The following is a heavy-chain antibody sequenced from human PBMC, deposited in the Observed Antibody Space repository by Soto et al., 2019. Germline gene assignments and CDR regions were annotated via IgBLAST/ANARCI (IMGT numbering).Heavy chain of an antibody. CDR3: AKAKNDYNWDNRPPFDY. D-gene: IGHD1-20*01. CDR2: ISANDVGT. CDR1: GFTLRNCD. J-gene: IGHJ4*02. V-gene: IGHV3-23*01. Sequence: PGGSLRLSCEASGFTLRNCDMTWVRQAPGKGLEWVSLISANDVGTYYAESVKTRFTISTDQSRNTVYLQMDSLRADDTAIYYCAKAKNDYNWDNRPPFDYWGQGTLVTVSS.